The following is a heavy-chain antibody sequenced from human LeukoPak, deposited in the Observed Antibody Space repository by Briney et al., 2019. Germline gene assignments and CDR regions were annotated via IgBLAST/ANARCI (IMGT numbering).Heavy chain of an antibody. J-gene: IGHJ5*02. D-gene: IGHD6-25*01. V-gene: IGHV1-69*05. CDR1: GYTFTNYG. CDR2: IIPIFGTA. CDR3: AIRIAAGMLDP. Sequence: ASVKVSCKASGYTFTNYGITWVRQAPGQGLEWMGGIIPIFGTANCAQKFQGRVTITTDGSTSTAYMELSSLRSEDTAVYYCAIRIAAGMLDPWGQGTLVTVSS.